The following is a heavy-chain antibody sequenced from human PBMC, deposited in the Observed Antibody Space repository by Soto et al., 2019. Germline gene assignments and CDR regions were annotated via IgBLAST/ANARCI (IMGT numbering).Heavy chain of an antibody. J-gene: IGHJ5*02. CDR3: ARRHRGYEQTNWFDP. Sequence: QLQLQESGPGLVKPSETLSLTCTVSGGSISSSSYYWGWIRQPPGKGLEWIGSIYYSGSTYYNPSLKSRVTISVDTSKNQFSLKLRYVTAADTAVYYCARRHRGYEQTNWFDPWGQGTLVTVSS. D-gene: IGHD5-12*01. CDR2: IYYSGST. CDR1: GGSISSSSYY. V-gene: IGHV4-39*01.